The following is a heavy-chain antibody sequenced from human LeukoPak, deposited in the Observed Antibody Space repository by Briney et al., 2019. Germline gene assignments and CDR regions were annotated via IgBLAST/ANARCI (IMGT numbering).Heavy chain of an antibody. CDR1: GFTFSSYS. V-gene: IGHV3-21*01. D-gene: IGHD6-13*01. CDR3: ASHPGIAAAGANWFDP. J-gene: IGHJ5*02. Sequence: GGSLRLTCAASGFTFSSYSMNWVRQAPGKGLEWVSSISSSSSYIYYADSVKGRFTISRDNAMNSLYLQMNSLRAEDTAVYYCASHPGIAAAGANWFDPWGQGTLVTVSS. CDR2: ISSSSSYI.